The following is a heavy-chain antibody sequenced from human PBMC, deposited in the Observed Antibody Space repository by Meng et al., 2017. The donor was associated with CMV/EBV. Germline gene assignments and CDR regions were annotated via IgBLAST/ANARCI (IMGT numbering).Heavy chain of an antibody. CDR3: ARQDPEFFGKDYYYYGMDV. J-gene: IGHJ6*02. CDR2: IIPIFGTA. Sequence: SVKVSCKASGGTFISYAISWVRQAPGQGLEWMGGIIPIFGTANYAQKFQGRVTITTDESTSTAYMELSSLRSEDTAVYYCARQDPEFFGKDYYYYGMDVWGQGTTVTVSS. CDR1: GGTFISYA. D-gene: IGHD1-14*01. V-gene: IGHV1-69*05.